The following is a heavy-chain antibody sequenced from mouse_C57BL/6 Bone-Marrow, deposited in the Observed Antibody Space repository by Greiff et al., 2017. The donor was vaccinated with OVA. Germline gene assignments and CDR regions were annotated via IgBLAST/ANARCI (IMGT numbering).Heavy chain of an antibody. J-gene: IGHJ1*03. CDR3: ARRAIYYDYDGWYFDV. Sequence: VQLQQPGAELVKPGASVKLSCKASGYTFTSYWMHWVKQRPGQGLEWIGMIHPNSGSTNYNEKFKSKATLTVDKSSSTAYMQLSSLTSEDSAVYYCARRAIYYDYDGWYFDVRGTGTTVTVSS. CDR1: GYTFTSYW. D-gene: IGHD2-4*01. V-gene: IGHV1-64*01. CDR2: IHPNSGST.